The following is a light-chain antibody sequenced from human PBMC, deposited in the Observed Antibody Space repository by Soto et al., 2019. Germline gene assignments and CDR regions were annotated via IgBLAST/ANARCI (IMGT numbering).Light chain of an antibody. CDR3: HQRQRWPRT. CDR2: GAS. CDR1: QSVSSY. J-gene: IGKJ1*01. Sequence: EIVLTQSPATLSLSPGERATLSCRASQSVSSYLAWYQQKPGQAPRLLIYGASNRATGIPERFTGSGSGTDFTLTISRLETQDSAFYYCHQRQRWPRTFGQGTKVDIK. V-gene: IGKV3-11*01.